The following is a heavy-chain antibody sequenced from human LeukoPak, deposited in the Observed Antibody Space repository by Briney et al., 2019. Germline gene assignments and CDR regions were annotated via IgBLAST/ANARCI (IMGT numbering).Heavy chain of an antibody. J-gene: IGHJ4*02. V-gene: IGHV3-23*01. Sequence: GGSLRLSCAAAGLTFSDYTMSWVRQAPGAGLEWVSEITGSGANTNYADSVKGRFTIARDNSRSTLYLQMNTLRADDTAVYYWAKRSETFYEYWGQGTLVTVSS. CDR2: ITGSGANT. CDR3: AKRSETFYEY. CDR1: GLTFSDYT.